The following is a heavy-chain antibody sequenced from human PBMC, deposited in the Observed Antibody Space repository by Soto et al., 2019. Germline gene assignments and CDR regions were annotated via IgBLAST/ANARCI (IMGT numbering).Heavy chain of an antibody. CDR2: INPSGGST. Sequence: GASVKVSCKASGYTFTSYYMHWVRQAPGQGLEWMGIINPSGGSTSYAQKFQGRVTMTRDTSTSTVYMELSSLRSEDTAVYYCARDRYLTYYYDSSGYYYFDYWGQGTLVTVS. CDR1: GYTFTSYY. D-gene: IGHD3-22*01. V-gene: IGHV1-46*01. J-gene: IGHJ4*02. CDR3: ARDRYLTYYYDSSGYYYFDY.